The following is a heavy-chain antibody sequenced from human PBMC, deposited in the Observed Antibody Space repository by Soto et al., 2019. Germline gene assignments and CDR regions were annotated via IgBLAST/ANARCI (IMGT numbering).Heavy chain of an antibody. CDR2: IWYDGSNK. J-gene: IGHJ3*02. D-gene: IGHD6-19*01. V-gene: IGHV3-33*01. CDR3: ARHHSSYDAFDI. Sequence: GGSLRLSCAASGFTFSSYGMHWVRQAPGKGLEWVAVIWYDGSNKYYADSVKGRFTISRDNSKNTLYLQMNSLRAEDTAVYYCARHHSSYDAFDIWGQGTMVTVSS. CDR1: GFTFSSYG.